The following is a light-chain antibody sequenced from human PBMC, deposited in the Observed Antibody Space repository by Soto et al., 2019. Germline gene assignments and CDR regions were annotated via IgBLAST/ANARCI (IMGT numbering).Light chain of an antibody. CDR3: SSYAGSNNLYV. V-gene: IGLV2-8*01. CDR1: SSDVGGYNY. CDR2: EVN. J-gene: IGLJ1*01. Sequence: QSALTQPPSASGSPGQSVTISCTGTSSDVGGYNYVSWYQQYPGKAPKLMIYEVNKRPSGVPDRFSGSKSGNTASLTVSGLQADDEADYYCSSYAGSNNLYVFGTGTKVTVL.